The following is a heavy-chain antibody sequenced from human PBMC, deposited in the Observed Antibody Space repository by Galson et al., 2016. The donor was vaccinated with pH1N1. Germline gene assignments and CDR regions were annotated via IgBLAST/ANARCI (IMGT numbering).Heavy chain of an antibody. Sequence: SVKVSCKASGYRFSGYYIHWVRQAPGQGLEWMGRINPSSGGTKFAQKFQGRVILTRDTSITTAYMEVDALSSDDAAVYSCARDLYGGFQLPSYYYYGLDVWGQGTTVTVSS. CDR1: GYRFSGYY. V-gene: IGHV1-2*06. CDR3: ARDLYGGFQLPSYYYYGLDV. CDR2: INPSSGGT. J-gene: IGHJ6*01. D-gene: IGHD4/OR15-4a*01.